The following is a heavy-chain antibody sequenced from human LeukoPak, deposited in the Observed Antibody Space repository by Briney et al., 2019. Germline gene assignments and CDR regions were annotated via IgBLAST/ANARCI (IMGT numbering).Heavy chain of an antibody. CDR1: GGSISTSNYY. V-gene: IGHV4-39*02. D-gene: IGHD3-10*01. CDR3: AREVGPSYFDY. Sequence: SETLSLTCTVSGGSISTSNYYWGWIRQPPGKGLDWIGNVYYSGSTYYNPSLKSRVTISVDTSKNQFSLKLSAVTAADTAVYYCAREVGPSYFDYWGQGTLVTVSS. CDR2: VYYSGST. J-gene: IGHJ4*02.